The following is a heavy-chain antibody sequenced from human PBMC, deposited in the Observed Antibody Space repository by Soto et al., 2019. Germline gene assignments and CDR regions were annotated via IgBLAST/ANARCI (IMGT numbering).Heavy chain of an antibody. Sequence: QVQLVQSGAEVKKPGSSVKVSCKASGGTFSSYTISWVRQAPGQGLEWMGRIIPILGLANYAQKFQGRIAITAEKSTRTGDTGLSSLRAEDTAVYYCARHPGRGYSLPRWGQGTLVTVSS. D-gene: IGHD5-18*01. CDR1: GGTFSSYT. V-gene: IGHV1-69*02. J-gene: IGHJ4*02. CDR3: ARHPGRGYSLPR. CDR2: IIPILGLA.